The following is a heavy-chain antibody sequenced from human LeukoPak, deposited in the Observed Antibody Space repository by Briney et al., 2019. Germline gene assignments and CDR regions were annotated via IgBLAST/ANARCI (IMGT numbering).Heavy chain of an antibody. J-gene: IGHJ4*02. CDR1: GFTFSRYA. V-gene: IGHV3-23*01. D-gene: IGHD6-19*01. Sequence: GGSLRLSCAASGFTFSRYAMNWVRQAPGKGLEWVSTISISANTHYADSVKGRFTISRDNSKSTLYLKMNSLRAEDTAIYYCAKDHDSTGLFQDRDYWGQGTQVTISS. CDR2: ISISANT. CDR3: AKDHDSTGLFQDRDY.